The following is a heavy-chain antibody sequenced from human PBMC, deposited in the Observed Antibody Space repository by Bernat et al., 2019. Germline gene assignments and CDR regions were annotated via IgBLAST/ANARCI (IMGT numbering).Heavy chain of an antibody. CDR2: IKQDGSEQ. D-gene: IGHD3-22*01. V-gene: IGHV3-7*04. J-gene: IGHJ4*02. CDR1: GFTFSSYW. CDR3: ARRFDTMNYFDY. Sequence: EVQLVESGGDLVQPGGSLRLSCATSGFTFSSYWMSWVRQVPFKGLEWVANIKQDGSEQYYVDSVKGRFTISRDNAKNSMYLQVNSLRAEDTAMYYCARRFDTMNYFDYWGQGTLVTVSS.